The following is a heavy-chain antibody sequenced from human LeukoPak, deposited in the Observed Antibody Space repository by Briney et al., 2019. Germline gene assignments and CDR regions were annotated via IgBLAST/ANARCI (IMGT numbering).Heavy chain of an antibody. V-gene: IGHV1-18*01. J-gene: IGHJ4*02. CDR1: GYTFTSYG. CDR2: ICAYNGNT. CDR3: ARRGAANYYDSSGYVDY. Sequence: RASVKVSCKASGYTFTSYGISWVRQAPGQGLEWMGWICAYNGNTNYAQKLQGRVTMTTDTSTSTAYMELRSLRSDDTAVYYCARRGAANYYDSSGYVDYWGQGTLVTVSS. D-gene: IGHD3-22*01.